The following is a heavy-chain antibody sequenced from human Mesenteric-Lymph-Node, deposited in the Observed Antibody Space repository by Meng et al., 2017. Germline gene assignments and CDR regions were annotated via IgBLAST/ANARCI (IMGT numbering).Heavy chain of an antibody. J-gene: IGHJ4*02. V-gene: IGHV4-34*01. CDR1: GGAFSGYY. Sequence: QVHRKQGGAGLLKPSETLSLTCAVYGGAFSGYYWSWIRQPPGKGLEWIGEINHSGSTNYNPSLKSRVTISVDTSKNQFSLKLSSVTAADTAVYYCARGKQDAWELLAYWGQGALVTVSS. CDR2: INHSGST. D-gene: IGHD1-26*01. CDR3: ARGKQDAWELLAY.